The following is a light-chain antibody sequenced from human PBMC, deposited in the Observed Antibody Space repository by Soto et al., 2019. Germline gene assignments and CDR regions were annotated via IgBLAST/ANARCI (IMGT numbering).Light chain of an antibody. J-gene: IGKJ1*01. Sequence: DIQMTQSPSTLSASVGERVTITCRASQSISSWLAWYQQKPGKAPQLLIYKASSLTSGVPSRFSGSGSGTEFTLTISSLQPDDFASYYCQEYHSLWTFGQGTKVEIK. V-gene: IGKV1-5*03. CDR2: KAS. CDR3: QEYHSLWT. CDR1: QSISSW.